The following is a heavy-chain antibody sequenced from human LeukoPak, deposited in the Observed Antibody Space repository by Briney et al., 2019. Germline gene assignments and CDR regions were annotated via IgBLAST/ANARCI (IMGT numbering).Heavy chain of an antibody. CDR2: ISSSSSYI. Sequence: GGSLRLSCAASGFTFSSYSMNWVRQAPGKGLEWFSSISSSSSYIYYADSVKGRFTISRDNAKNSLYLQMNSLRAEDTAVYYCARDHDFWSGSHGWFDPWGQGTLVTVSS. J-gene: IGHJ5*02. CDR1: GFTFSSYS. D-gene: IGHD3-3*01. CDR3: ARDHDFWSGSHGWFDP. V-gene: IGHV3-21*01.